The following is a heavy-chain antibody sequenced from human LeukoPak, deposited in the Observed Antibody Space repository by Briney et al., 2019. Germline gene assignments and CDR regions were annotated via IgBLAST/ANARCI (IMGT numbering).Heavy chain of an antibody. CDR2: IYSGGST. CDR3: ARGPAGYN. V-gene: IGHV3-53*01. CDR1: GFTFSTYA. Sequence: GGSLRLSCAASGFTFSTYAMSWVRQAPGKGLEWVSVIYSGGSTDYADSVKGRFTISRDNLKNTLYLQMNSLRAEDTAVYYCARGPAGYNWGQGTLVTFSS. D-gene: IGHD1-1*01. J-gene: IGHJ4*02.